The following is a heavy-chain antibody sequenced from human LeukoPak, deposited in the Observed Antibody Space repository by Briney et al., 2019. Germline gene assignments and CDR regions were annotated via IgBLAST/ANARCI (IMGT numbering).Heavy chain of an antibody. CDR2: INSDGSST. J-gene: IGHJ6*03. D-gene: IGHD7-27*01. CDR1: GFTFSSYW. Sequence: PGGSLRLSCAASGFTFSSYWMHWDRQAPGKGLVWVSRINSDGSSTSYADSVKGRFTISRDNAKNTLYLQMNSLRAEDTAVYYCARSDQANWGSGTDYMDVWGKGTTVTASS. CDR3: ARSDQANWGSGTDYMDV. V-gene: IGHV3-74*01.